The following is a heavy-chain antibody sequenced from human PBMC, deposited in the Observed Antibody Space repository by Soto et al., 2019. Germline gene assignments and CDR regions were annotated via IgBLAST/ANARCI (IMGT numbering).Heavy chain of an antibody. J-gene: IGHJ3*01. D-gene: IGHD3-10*01. CDR1: GGTFSSYA. V-gene: IGHV1-69*13. Sequence: SVKVSCKASGGTFSSYAISWVRQAPGQGLEWMGGIIPIFGTANYAQKFQGRVTITADESTSTAYMELSSLRSEDTAVYYCARWFGPPHAFDVWGQGTMVTVSS. CDR3: ARWFGPPHAFDV. CDR2: IIPIFGTA.